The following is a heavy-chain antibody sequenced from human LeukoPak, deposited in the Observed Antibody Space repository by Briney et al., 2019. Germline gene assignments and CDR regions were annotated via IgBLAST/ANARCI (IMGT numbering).Heavy chain of an antibody. J-gene: IGHJ4*02. CDR3: AKGGGTIFGVLND. D-gene: IGHD3-3*01. V-gene: IGHV1-2*02. CDR2: IHPNGDT. CDR1: GYTFTGHY. Sequence: ASVKVSCKTSGYTFTGHYMHWVRQAPGQGLEWMGWIHPNGDTNYAQKFQGRVTMTRDTSISTTYMVLSRLRSVDTAVYYCAKGGGTIFGVLNDWGQGTLVTVSS.